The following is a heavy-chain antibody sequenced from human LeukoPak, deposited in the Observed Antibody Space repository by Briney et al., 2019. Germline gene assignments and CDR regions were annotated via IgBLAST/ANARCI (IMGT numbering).Heavy chain of an antibody. V-gene: IGHV3-66*04. J-gene: IGHJ4*02. CDR2: SNSGGST. D-gene: IGHD6-13*01. CDR3: AGQSGGSSWFPGLLGY. Sequence: TVSNSGGSTYYADSVKGRFTISRDNSKNTLYLQMNSLRAEDTAVYYCAGQSGGSSWFPGLLGYWGQGTLVTVSS.